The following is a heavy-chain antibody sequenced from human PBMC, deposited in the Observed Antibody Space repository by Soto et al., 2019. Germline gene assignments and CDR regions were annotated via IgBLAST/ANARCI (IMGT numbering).Heavy chain of an antibody. CDR1: GGSISSYY. CDR2: IYHSGST. Sequence: SETLSLTCTVSGGSISSYYWSWIRQPPGKGLEWIGEIYHSGSTSYNPSLKSRVTMSVDSSKNQFSLKLTSVTAADTAVYYCARRISILYYFDYWGQGTPVTVSS. V-gene: IGHV4-59*04. D-gene: IGHD2-15*01. J-gene: IGHJ4*02. CDR3: ARRISILYYFDY.